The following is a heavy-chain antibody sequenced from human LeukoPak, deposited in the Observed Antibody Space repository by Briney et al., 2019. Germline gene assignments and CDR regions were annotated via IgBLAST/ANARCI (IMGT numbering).Heavy chain of an antibody. J-gene: IGHJ4*02. CDR1: GFTFSSYW. CDR3: ARSQGPYDH. CDR2: INGDGSST. Sequence: GGSLRLSCAASGFTFSSYWMNWVRQAPGKGLVWVSRINGDGSSTNYADSVKGRFTISRDNAKNTLYLQLNSLRAEDTAIYYCARSQGPYDHWGQGTLVTVSS. V-gene: IGHV3-74*01.